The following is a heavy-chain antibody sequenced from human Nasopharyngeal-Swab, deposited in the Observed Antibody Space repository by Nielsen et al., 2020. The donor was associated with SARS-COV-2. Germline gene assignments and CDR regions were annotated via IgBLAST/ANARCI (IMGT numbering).Heavy chain of an antibody. V-gene: IGHV1-69*01. CDR2: IIPIFGTA. Sequence: WVRQAPGQGIEWMGGIIPIFGTANYAQKFQGRVTITADESTSTAYMELSSLRSEDTAVYYCARAGGITIFGVVIPYYGVDVWGQGTTVTVSS. D-gene: IGHD3-3*01. J-gene: IGHJ6*02. CDR3: ARAGGITIFGVVIPYYGVDV.